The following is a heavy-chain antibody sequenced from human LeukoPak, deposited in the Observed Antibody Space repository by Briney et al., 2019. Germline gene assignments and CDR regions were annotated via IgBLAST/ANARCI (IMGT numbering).Heavy chain of an antibody. CDR1: GFTFTYYY. J-gene: IGHJ6*02. V-gene: IGHV3-11*01. D-gene: IGHD1-26*01. CDR2: ISGVASDI. Sequence: PGGSLRLSCTASGFTFTYYYMTWIRQAPGKGLEWVSYISGVASDIFYADSVKGRFTISRDNAKNSVYLQMNSLRAEDTAVYYCARGGAHGMDVWGQGTTVTVSS. CDR3: ARGGAHGMDV.